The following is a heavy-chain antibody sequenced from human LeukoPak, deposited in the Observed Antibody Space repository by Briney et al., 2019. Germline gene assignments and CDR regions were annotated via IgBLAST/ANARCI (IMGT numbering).Heavy chain of an antibody. D-gene: IGHD6-19*01. Sequence: SETLSLTCTVSGGSISSYYWSWIRQPPGKGLEWIGYIYYSESTNYNPSLKSRVTISVDTSKNQFSLKLSSVTAADTAVYYCARDWQDDGLGNWFDPWGQGTLVTVSS. CDR3: ARDWQDDGLGNWFDP. J-gene: IGHJ5*02. CDR2: IYYSEST. V-gene: IGHV4-59*01. CDR1: GGSISSYY.